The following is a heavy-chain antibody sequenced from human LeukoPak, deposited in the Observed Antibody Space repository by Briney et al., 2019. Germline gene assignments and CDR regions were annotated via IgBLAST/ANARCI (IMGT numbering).Heavy chain of an antibody. CDR1: GFTFSNYA. CDR2: ISGDGGST. Sequence: GGSLRLSCAASGFTFSNYAMSWVRHAPGKGLEWVSGISGDGGSTYYADSVKGRFTISRDNSKNTLYVQMNSLRAEDTAVYYCAKSWQYSSTWVDYWGQGTLVTVSS. D-gene: IGHD6-13*01. CDR3: AKSWQYSSTWVDY. J-gene: IGHJ4*02. V-gene: IGHV3-23*01.